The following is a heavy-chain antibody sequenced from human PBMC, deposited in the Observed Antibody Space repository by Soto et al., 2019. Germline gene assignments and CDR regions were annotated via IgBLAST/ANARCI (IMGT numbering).Heavy chain of an antibody. CDR1: GLSFASYA. CDR2: ITGSGAVT. Sequence: EVQFLESGGGVVRPGGSLRLSCVASGLSFASYAMTWVRQSSGKGLEWVACITGSGAVTSYTDSVRGPFNISRDNSKNTLYLQVGSLRAVDTAVYYRGKDPNGYHFGAFDFWGQGTTVIVSS. CDR3: GKDPNGYHFGAFDF. J-gene: IGHJ3*01. V-gene: IGHV3-23*01. D-gene: IGHD5-18*01.